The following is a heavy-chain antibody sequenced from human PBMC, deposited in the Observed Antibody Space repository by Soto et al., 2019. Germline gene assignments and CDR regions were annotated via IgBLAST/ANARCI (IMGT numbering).Heavy chain of an antibody. V-gene: IGHV1-69*01. J-gene: IGHJ4*02. D-gene: IGHD3-16*01. CDR1: GGTFKMYA. Sequence: QVQLVQSGVEVKKPGSAVKVSCKASGGTFKMYAMTWVRQSPGQGLEWIGGIIPIFDTPNYAQQFQGRVTITGDESTSTAYMELSSLRSEDTAIYYCARSIGSGGVMGGFDYWGQGTQVNVSS. CDR2: IIPIFDTP. CDR3: ARSIGSGGVMGGFDY.